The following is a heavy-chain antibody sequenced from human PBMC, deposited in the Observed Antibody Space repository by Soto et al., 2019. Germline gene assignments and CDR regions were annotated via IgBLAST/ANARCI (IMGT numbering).Heavy chain of an antibody. V-gene: IGHV1-18*04. CDR1: GYTFTSYG. CDR3: ARGQLQSDFDY. D-gene: IGHD1-1*01. CDR2: ISAYNDNT. Sequence: GASVKVSCKASGYTFTSYGFNWVRQAPGQGLEWMGWISAYNDNTNYAQKLQGRVTMTIDTSTSTGYMELRSLRSDDTAAYYCARGQLQSDFDYWGQGTLVTV. J-gene: IGHJ4*02.